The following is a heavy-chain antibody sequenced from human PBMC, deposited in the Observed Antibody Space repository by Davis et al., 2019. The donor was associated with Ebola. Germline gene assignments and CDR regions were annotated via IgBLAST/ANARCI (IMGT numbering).Heavy chain of an antibody. CDR2: ISSNSTNK. CDR3: AKDKNYDFWSGYPHDAFDI. V-gene: IGHV3-11*05. D-gene: IGHD3-3*01. Sequence: PGGSLRLSCAASGFTFSDYYMSWIRQAPGKGPKWVSYISSNSTNKKYADSVKGRFTISRDDAKNSLYLQMNSLRAEDTAIYYCAKDKNYDFWSGYPHDAFDIWGQGTMVTVSS. CDR1: GFTFSDYY. J-gene: IGHJ3*02.